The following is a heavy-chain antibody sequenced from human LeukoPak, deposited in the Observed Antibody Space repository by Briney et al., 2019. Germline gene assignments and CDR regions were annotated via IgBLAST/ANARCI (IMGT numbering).Heavy chain of an antibody. J-gene: IGHJ4*02. CDR1: GGSFSGYY. V-gene: IGHV4-34*01. D-gene: IGHD3-22*01. CDR3: ARAQAVEYYDSSPTFDY. CDR2: INHSGST. Sequence: PSETLSLTCAVYGGSFSGYYWSWIRQPPGKGLEWIGEINHSGSTNYNPSLKSRVTISVDKSKNQFSLKLSSVTAADTAVYYCARAQAVEYYDSSPTFDYWGQGTLVTVSS.